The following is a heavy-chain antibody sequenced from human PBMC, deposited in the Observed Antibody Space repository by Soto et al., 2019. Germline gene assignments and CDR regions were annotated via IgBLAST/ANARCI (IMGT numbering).Heavy chain of an antibody. V-gene: IGHV1-18*01. Sequence: GASVKVSCKASGYTFTSYGISWVRQAPGQGLEWMGWISAYNGNTNYAQKLQGRVTMTTDSSTSTAYMELRSLRSDDTAVYYCARARVGYSSSWINWFDPWGQGTLVTVSS. CDR3: ARARVGYSSSWINWFDP. CDR2: ISAYNGNT. CDR1: GYTFTSYG. D-gene: IGHD6-13*01. J-gene: IGHJ5*02.